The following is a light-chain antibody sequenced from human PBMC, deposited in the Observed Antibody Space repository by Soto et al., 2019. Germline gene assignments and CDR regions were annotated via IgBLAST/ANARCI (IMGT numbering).Light chain of an antibody. V-gene: IGKV1-5*03. CDR3: QQYNSYSIT. J-gene: IGKJ5*01. CDR1: QSISSW. CDR2: QAS. Sequence: DIQMTQSPFTLSASVGDRVTITCRASQSISSWLAWYQQKPGKAPKLLIYQASFLESGVPSMFSASGSGTEFTLTISSLQPDDFATYYCQQYNSYSITFGQGTRLEMK.